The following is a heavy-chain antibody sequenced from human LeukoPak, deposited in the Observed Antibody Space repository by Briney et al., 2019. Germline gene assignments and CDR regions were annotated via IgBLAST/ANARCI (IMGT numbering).Heavy chain of an antibody. V-gene: IGHV3-30*02. CDR3: AKDRSSSNWYYFDY. CDR1: GFIFSSYA. J-gene: IGHJ4*02. D-gene: IGHD6-13*01. Sequence: GESLRLSCAASGFIFSSYAMHWVRQTPGKGLEWAAFIRYDGSNKYYADSVKGRFTISRDNSKNTLYLQMNSLRPEDTAVYYCAKDRSSSNWYYFDYWGQGTLVTVSS. CDR2: IRYDGSNK.